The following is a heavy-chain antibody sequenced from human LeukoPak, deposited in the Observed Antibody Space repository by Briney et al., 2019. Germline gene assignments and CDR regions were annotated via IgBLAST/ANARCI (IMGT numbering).Heavy chain of an antibody. CDR3: ARRKPDYDILTGYYSDYFDY. Sequence: PSETLSLTCAVYGGSFSGYYWSWIRQPPGKGLEWIGEINHSGSTNYNPSLKSRVTISVDTSKNQFSLKLSSVTAADTAVYYCARRKPDYDILTGYYSDYFDYWGQGTLVTVSS. D-gene: IGHD3-9*01. CDR2: INHSGST. J-gene: IGHJ4*02. V-gene: IGHV4-34*01. CDR1: GGSFSGYY.